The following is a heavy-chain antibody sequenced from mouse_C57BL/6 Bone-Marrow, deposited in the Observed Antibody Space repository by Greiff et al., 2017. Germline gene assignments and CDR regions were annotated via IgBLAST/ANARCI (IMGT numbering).Heavy chain of an antibody. CDR3: TREVYYGSSYDWYFDV. D-gene: IGHD1-1*01. CDR2: IDPETGGT. J-gene: IGHJ1*03. Sequence: QVQLQQSGAELVRPGASVTLSCKASGYTFTDYEMHWVKQTPVHGLEWIGAIDPETGGTAYNQKFKGKAILTADKSSSTAYMELRSLTSEDSAVYYCTREVYYGSSYDWYFDVGGTGTTVTVSS. CDR1: GYTFTDYE. V-gene: IGHV1-15*01.